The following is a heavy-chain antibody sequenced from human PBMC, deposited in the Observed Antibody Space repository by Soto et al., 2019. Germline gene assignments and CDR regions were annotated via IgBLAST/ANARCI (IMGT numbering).Heavy chain of an antibody. D-gene: IGHD2-15*01. V-gene: IGHV3-30*18. CDR3: AKALASIVVVDPRNWFDP. Sequence: GGALRLSCAASGFTFSSYGMHWVRQAPGKGLEWVAVISYDGSNKYYADSVKGRFTISRDNSKNTLYLQMNSLRAEDTAVYYCAKALASIVVVDPRNWFDPWGQGTLVTVSS. CDR2: ISYDGSNK. J-gene: IGHJ5*02. CDR1: GFTFSSYG.